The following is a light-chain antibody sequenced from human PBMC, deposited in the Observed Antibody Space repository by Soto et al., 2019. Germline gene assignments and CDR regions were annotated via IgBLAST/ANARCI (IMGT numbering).Light chain of an antibody. CDR1: QSVSSY. J-gene: IGKJ5*01. Sequence: EIVLTQSPATLSLSPGERAPLSGRASQSVSSYLAWYQQKPGQAPRLLIYDASNRATGIPARFSGSGSGTDFTLTISSLEPEDFAVYYCQQRSNWPPITFGQGTRLEIK. CDR3: QQRSNWPPIT. CDR2: DAS. V-gene: IGKV3-11*01.